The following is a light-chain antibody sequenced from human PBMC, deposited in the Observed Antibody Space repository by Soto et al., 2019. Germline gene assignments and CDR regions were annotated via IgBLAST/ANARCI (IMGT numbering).Light chain of an antibody. Sequence: TGLPQPPGTLCLPPGEAATLSCGASQSVTSNYLAWYQQKAGQAPRLLIVGASIRVTGIPDRFIGRWAGTDFTLTSSIVEDDDVVVYYWQHDVTSPTTFGQGTKVDI. V-gene: IGKV3-20*01. J-gene: IGKJ1*01. CDR1: QSVTSNY. CDR2: GAS. CDR3: QHDVTSPTT.